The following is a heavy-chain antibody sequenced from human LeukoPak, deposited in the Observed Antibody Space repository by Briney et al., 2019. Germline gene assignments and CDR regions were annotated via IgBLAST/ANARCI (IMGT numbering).Heavy chain of an antibody. CDR3: ATGLGGSYYGNFDY. CDR2: IYPGDSDT. D-gene: IGHD1-26*01. Sequence: GESLKISCKGSGYSFTNYWIGWVRQMPENGLEWMGTIYPGDSDTRYSPSFRGQVTISADKSISTAYLQWSSLKASDTAMYYCATGLGGSYYGNFDYWGQGTLVTVSS. J-gene: IGHJ4*02. V-gene: IGHV5-51*01. CDR1: GYSFTNYW.